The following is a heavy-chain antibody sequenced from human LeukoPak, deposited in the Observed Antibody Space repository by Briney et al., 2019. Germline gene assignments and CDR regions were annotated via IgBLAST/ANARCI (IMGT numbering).Heavy chain of an antibody. V-gene: IGHV1-2*02. CDR3: ATASGIAAPYYYYYYIDV. CDR1: GYTFTGYY. Sequence: ASVNVSCKASGYTFTGYYMHWVRQAPGQGLEWMGWINPNSGGTNYAQKFQGRVTMTRDTSISTAYMELSRLRSDDTAVYYCATASGIAAPYYYYYYIDVWGKGTTVTVYS. D-gene: IGHD6-6*01. CDR2: INPNSGGT. J-gene: IGHJ6*03.